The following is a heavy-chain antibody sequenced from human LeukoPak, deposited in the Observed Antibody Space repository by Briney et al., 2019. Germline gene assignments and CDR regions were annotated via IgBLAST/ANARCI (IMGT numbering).Heavy chain of an antibody. J-gene: IGHJ6*03. D-gene: IGHD3-16*02. CDR1: GGSFSGYY. V-gene: IGHV4-34*01. Sequence: SETLSLTCAVYGGSFSGYYWSWIRQPPGEGLEWIGEINHSGSTNYNPSLKSRVTISADTSKNQFSLKLSSVTAADTAVYYCARYTTTVIAYYYYYYMDVWGKGTTVTVSS. CDR3: ARYTTTVIAYYYYYYMDV. CDR2: INHSGST.